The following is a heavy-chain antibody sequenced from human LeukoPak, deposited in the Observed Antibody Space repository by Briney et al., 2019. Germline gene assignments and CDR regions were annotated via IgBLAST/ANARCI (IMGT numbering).Heavy chain of an antibody. CDR1: GDTVSSNSAA. CDR3: ARNLSPDFDY. J-gene: IGHJ4*02. V-gene: IGHV6-1*01. Sequence: SQTLSLTCAISGDTVSSNSAAWNWIRQSPSRGLEWLGRTYYRSKWLHEYALSVESRISINPDPSTNQFSLQLNSVTPEDTAVYYCARNLSPDFDYWGQGTLVTVSS. D-gene: IGHD1-14*01. CDR2: TYYRSKWLH.